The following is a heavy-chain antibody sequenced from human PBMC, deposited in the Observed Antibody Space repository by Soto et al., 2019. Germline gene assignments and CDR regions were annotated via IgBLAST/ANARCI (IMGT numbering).Heavy chain of an antibody. D-gene: IGHD2-8*01. V-gene: IGHV4-61*01. CDR3: ATVRRARHRTFYFDP. CDR2: ISSSGST. CDR1: GGSVSSGSYY. J-gene: IGHJ5*02. Sequence: PSETLSLTCTVSGGSVSSGSYYWSWIRQPPGKGLEWIGYISSSGSTSYNASLQRRVSISVDTSRSQISLRLTSVTAADTAVYYCATVRRARHRTFYFDPWGRGTLVTVSS.